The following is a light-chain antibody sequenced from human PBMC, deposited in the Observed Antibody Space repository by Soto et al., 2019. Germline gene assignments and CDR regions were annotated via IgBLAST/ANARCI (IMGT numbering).Light chain of an antibody. J-gene: IGKJ1*01. Sequence: IVMTQSPASLPVSXGERATLWFRVSESVSSKLALYQPKPGKAXRPVLXGASPRATGSQARSSGSGSGKEFTLNISSLQSEDFAVYYCKQYNNWPPWTFGQGTTVDI. CDR3: KQYNNWPPWT. CDR1: ESVSSK. CDR2: GAS. V-gene: IGKV3-15*01.